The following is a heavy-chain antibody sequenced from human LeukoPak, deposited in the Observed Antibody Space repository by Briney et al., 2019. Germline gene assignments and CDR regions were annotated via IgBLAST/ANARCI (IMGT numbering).Heavy chain of an antibody. CDR2: ISGSGGST. CDR1: GFTFSSYA. CDR3: AKDLLVLRYFDWLLSGLDY. J-gene: IGHJ4*02. D-gene: IGHD3-9*01. Sequence: PGGSLRLSCAASGFTFSSYAMSWVRQAPGKGLEWVSAISGSGGSTYYADSVKGRFTISRDNSKNTLYLQMNSLRAEDTAVYYCAKDLLVLRYFDWLLSGLDYWGQGTLVTVSS. V-gene: IGHV3-23*01.